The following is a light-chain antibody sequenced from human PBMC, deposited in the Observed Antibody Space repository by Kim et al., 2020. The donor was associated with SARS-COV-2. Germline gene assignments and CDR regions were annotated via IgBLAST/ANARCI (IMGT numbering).Light chain of an antibody. V-gene: IGKV1-5*01. CDR3: QQYNSYPWT. J-gene: IGKJ1*01. CDR1: QSINTW. CDR2: AAS. Sequence: DIQMTQSPSSLSASVGDRVTITCRASQSINTWLAWYQQKPGKAPKPLIYAASSLESGVPSKFSGSGSGTEFSLTINSLQPADFATYYCQQYNSYPWTFGQGTKVDIK.